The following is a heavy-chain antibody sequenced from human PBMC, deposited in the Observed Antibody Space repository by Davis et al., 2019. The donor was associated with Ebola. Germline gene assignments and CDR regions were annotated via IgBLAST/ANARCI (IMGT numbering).Heavy chain of an antibody. CDR1: GLTFSIYW. Sequence: GESLKISCAASGLTFSIYWMSWVRQAPGKGLEWVANIKQDGSEKYYVDSVKGRFTISRDNAEKSLYLQMNSLKTEDTAVYYCTTERFLEWLFFYWGQGTLVTVSS. D-gene: IGHD3-3*01. V-gene: IGHV3-7*03. J-gene: IGHJ4*02. CDR2: IKQDGSEK. CDR3: TTERFLEWLFFY.